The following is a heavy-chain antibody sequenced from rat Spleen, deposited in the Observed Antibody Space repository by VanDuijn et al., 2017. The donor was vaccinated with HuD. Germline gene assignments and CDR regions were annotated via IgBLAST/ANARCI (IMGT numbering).Heavy chain of an antibody. V-gene: IGHV5S23*01. CDR2: ITSGGSNT. D-gene: IGHD3-4*01. CDR3: ARHMPPTTYIMDA. Sequence: EVQLVESGGGLVQPGGSLILSCAASGFIFSDHYVAWIRQAPGKGLAWVASITSGGSNTYYPDSVKGRFTISRDIAKSTLYLQMDSLGSEDTATYYCARHMPPTTYIMDAWGQGASVTVSS. J-gene: IGHJ4*01. CDR1: GFIFSDHY.